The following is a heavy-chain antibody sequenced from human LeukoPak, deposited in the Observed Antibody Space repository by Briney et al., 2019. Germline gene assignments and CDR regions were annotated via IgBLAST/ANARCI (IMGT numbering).Heavy chain of an antibody. CDR1: GGSISSSSYY. CDR2: ISGSGGST. CDR3: KSGGAAPGSFDN. Sequence: ETLSLTCTVSGGSISSSSYYWGWIRQPPGKGLEWVSAISGSGGSTYYADSVKGRFTISRDNSKNTLYLQMNSLRVEDTAVYYCKSGGAAPGSFDNWGQGTLVTVSP. V-gene: IGHV3-23*01. J-gene: IGHJ4*02. D-gene: IGHD6-13*01.